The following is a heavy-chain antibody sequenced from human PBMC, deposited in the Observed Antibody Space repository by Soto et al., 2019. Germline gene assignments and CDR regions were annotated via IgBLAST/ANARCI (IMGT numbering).Heavy chain of an antibody. CDR1: GTTFSTHG. CDR2: FVPMFSSS. J-gene: IGHJ4*02. V-gene: IGHV1-69*01. Sequence: QVQLVQSGAEVRKPGSSVNVSCKASGTTFSTHGIHWVRQAPGQGLEWMGGFVPMFSSSNYAQKFQGRLTIVADESTNSAYMELSSLRADDSAIYSCARSGGTYYFDHWGQGTLVTVSS. CDR3: ARSGGTYYFDH. D-gene: IGHD1-1*01.